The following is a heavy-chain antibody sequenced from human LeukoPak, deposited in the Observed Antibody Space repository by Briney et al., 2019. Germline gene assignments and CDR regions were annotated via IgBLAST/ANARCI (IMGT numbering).Heavy chain of an antibody. CDR3: ARDGASHAFDV. V-gene: IGHV3-48*01. CDR1: GFGFSSYS. D-gene: IGHD3-16*01. CDR2: ISSSSSTI. Sequence: GGSLRLSCAASGFGFSSYSMSWVRQAPGKGLEWISYISSSSSTIYYADSVKGRFTISRDSAKNSLYLQMNSLRGEDTAVYYCARDGASHAFDVWGQGTMVTVSS. J-gene: IGHJ3*01.